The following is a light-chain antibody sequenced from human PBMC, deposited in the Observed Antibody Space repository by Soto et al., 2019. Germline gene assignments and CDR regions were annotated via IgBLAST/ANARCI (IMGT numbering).Light chain of an antibody. CDR1: QSVSGYY. CDR3: QQYGSSPLT. CDR2: GAS. V-gene: IGKV3-20*01. J-gene: IGKJ1*01. Sequence: EIVLTQSPGTLSLSPGERATLSCWASQSVSGYYLAWYQQKPAQAPRLLIYGASSRATGIPDRFSGSGSGTDFTLTISRLEPEDFAVYYWQQYGSSPLTFGPGTKVEVK.